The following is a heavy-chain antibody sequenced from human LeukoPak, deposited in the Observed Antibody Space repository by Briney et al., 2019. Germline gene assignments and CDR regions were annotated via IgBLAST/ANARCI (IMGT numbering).Heavy chain of an antibody. Sequence: GGSLRLPCAASGFTFSSYGMHWVRQAPGKGLEWVAVISYDGSNKYYADSVKGRFTISRDNSKNTLYLQMDSLRAEDTAVYYCAKDREWELWNWFDPWGQGTLVTVSS. D-gene: IGHD1-26*01. J-gene: IGHJ5*02. CDR3: AKDREWELWNWFDP. V-gene: IGHV3-30*18. CDR2: ISYDGSNK. CDR1: GFTFSSYG.